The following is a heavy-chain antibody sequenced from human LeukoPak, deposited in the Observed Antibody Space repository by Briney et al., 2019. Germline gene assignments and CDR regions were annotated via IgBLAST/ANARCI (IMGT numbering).Heavy chain of an antibody. D-gene: IGHD6-19*01. CDR3: ARGTSIAVAGEDYYMDV. CDR2: INTNTGNP. Sequence: ASVKVSCKASGYTFTGYYMHWVRQAPGQGLEWMGWINTNTGNPTYAQGFTGRFVFSLDTSVSTAYLQISSLKAEDTAVYYCARGTSIAVAGEDYYMDVWGKGTTVTVSS. CDR1: GYTFTGYY. V-gene: IGHV7-4-1*02. J-gene: IGHJ6*03.